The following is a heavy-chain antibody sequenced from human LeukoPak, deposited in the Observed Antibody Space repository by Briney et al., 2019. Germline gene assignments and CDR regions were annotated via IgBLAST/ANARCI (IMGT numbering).Heavy chain of an antibody. J-gene: IGHJ4*02. CDR2: IYYTGST. Sequence: PSETLSLTCTVSGDAISNSYWTWIRQPPGKGLEWIGYIYYTGSTTYNSSLKSRVTISLDTSKNQLPLKLSSVTAADTAVYYCARVNSDYYGWGSYYPDYWGQGTLVTVSS. CDR3: ARVNSDYYGWGSYYPDY. CDR1: GDAISNSY. D-gene: IGHD3-10*01. V-gene: IGHV4-59*01.